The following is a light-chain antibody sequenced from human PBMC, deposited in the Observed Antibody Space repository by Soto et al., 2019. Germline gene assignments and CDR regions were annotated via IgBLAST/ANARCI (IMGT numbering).Light chain of an antibody. CDR1: SSDVGGYNY. V-gene: IGLV2-14*03. Sequence: QSALTQPASVSGSPGQSITISCTGTSSDVGGYNYVSWYQHHPGEAPKLMIYDVSNRPSGVSNRLSGSKSGNTASLTISGLQPEDEADYYCSSYTTSNTRQIVFGTGTKVTVL. CDR2: DVS. CDR3: SSYTTSNTRQIV. J-gene: IGLJ1*01.